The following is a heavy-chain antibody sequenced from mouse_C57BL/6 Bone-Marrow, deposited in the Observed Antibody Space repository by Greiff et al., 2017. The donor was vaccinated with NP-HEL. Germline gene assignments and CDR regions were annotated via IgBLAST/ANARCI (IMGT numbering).Heavy chain of an antibody. V-gene: IGHV1-19*01. J-gene: IGHJ4*01. CDR1: GYTFTDYY. CDR2: INPYNGGT. CDR3: ASWGDFLYAMDY. D-gene: IGHD3-3*01. Sequence: VQLQQSGPVLVKPGASVKMSCKASGYTFTDYYMNWVKQSHGKSLEWIGVINPYNGGTSYNQKFKGKATLTVDKSSSTAYMELNSLTSEDSAVYYCASWGDFLYAMDYWGQGTSVTVSS.